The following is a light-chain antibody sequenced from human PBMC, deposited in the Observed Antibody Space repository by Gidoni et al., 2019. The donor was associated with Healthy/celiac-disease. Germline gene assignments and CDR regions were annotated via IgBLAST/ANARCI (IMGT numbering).Light chain of an antibody. J-gene: IGKJ4*01. V-gene: IGKV1-5*03. CDR1: QSISSW. Sequence: DIQMTQSPSTLAASVGDRVTITCRASQSISSWLAWYQQQPGKAPKLLIYKASSLESGVPSRCSGSGSGTEFTLTISSLQPDDVATYYCQQYKSYSSLTFGGGTKVEIK. CDR2: KAS. CDR3: QQYKSYSSLT.